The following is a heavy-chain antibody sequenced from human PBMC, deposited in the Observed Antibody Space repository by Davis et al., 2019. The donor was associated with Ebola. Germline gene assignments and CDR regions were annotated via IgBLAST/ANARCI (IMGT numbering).Heavy chain of an antibody. J-gene: IGHJ4*02. Sequence: GESLKISCAASGFTFSSYSMNWVRQAPGKGLEWVSYISSSSSTIYYADSVKGRFTISRDNAKNSLYLQMNSLRAEDTAVYYCARGFQGLRYWGQGTLVTVSS. V-gene: IGHV3-48*04. CDR1: GFTFSSYS. CDR2: ISSSSSTI. CDR3: ARGFQGLRY. D-gene: IGHD2-21*01.